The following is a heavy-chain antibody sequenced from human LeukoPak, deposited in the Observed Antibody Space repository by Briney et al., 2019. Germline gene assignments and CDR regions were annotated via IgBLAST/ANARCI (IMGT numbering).Heavy chain of an antibody. CDR2: RCYDGRD. D-gene: IGHD4-11*01. CDR3: ARTTRVTPDGRAEYFED. J-gene: IGHJ1*01. Sequence: SETLSLICTVSGVSISTCCWSWIRQPPGGGLVEGGDRCYDGRDLYNPSLRSRVSRVTISVDASEKQFSLSLRSVTAADTAMYYCARTTRVTPDGRAEYFEDWGQGTLVIVSS. V-gene: IGHV4-59*03. CDR1: GVSISTCC.